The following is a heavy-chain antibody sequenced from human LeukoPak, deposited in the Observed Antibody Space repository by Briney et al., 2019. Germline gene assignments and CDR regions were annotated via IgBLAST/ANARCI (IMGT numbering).Heavy chain of an antibody. CDR3: ARDAPLITIFGVAKGAAFDI. CDR1: GSTFSSYS. J-gene: IGHJ3*02. Sequence: GGYLSLSCAASGSTFSSYSMNWVRQAPGKGLEWVSSISSSSSYIYYADSVKGRFTISRANAKNSLYLQMNSLRAEDTAVYYCARDAPLITIFGVAKGAAFDIWGQGTMVTVSS. CDR2: ISSSSSYI. D-gene: IGHD3-3*01. V-gene: IGHV3-21*01.